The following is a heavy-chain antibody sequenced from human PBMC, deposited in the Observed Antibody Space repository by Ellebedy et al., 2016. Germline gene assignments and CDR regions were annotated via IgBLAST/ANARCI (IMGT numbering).Heavy chain of an antibody. D-gene: IGHD1-26*01. CDR2: IRSQADGGTT. Sequence: GGSLRPSCAVSGSSISSSNWWSWVRQPPGRGLEWVGRIRSQADGGTTHYSSPVRGRFSISRDDSKSMLYLQLNSLTTEDTGVYYCATERGWARPLDSWGQGTLVTVSS. CDR3: ATERGWARPLDS. J-gene: IGHJ4*02. V-gene: IGHV3-15*01. CDR1: GSSISSSNW.